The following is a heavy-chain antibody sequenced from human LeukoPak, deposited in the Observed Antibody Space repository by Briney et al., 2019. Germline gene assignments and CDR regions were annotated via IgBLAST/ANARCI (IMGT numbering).Heavy chain of an antibody. D-gene: IGHD3-10*01. CDR1: GYTFTSYD. J-gene: IGHJ6*02. V-gene: IGHV1-8*01. CDR2: MNPNSGNT. CDR3: ARSYYGSGSSRPHYYYYAMDV. Sequence: ASVKVSCKASGYTFTSYDINWVRQATGQGLEWMGWMNPNSGNTGYAQKFQGRVTMTRNTSISTAYMELSSLRSEDTAVYYCARSYYGSGSSRPHYYYYAMDVWGQGTTVTVSS.